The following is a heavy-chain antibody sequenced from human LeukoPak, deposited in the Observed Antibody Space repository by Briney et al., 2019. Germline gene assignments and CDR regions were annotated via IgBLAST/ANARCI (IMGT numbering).Heavy chain of an antibody. J-gene: IGHJ3*02. CDR2: IKQDGSEK. V-gene: IGHV3-7*01. CDR3: ARDGGRSYGFWGIGLDI. CDR1: GFTFSSYW. Sequence: GGSLRLSCAASGFTFSSYWMSWVRQAPGKGLEWVANIKQDGSEKYYVDSVKGRSTISRDNAKNSLYLQMNSLRAEDTAVYYCARDGGRSYGFWGIGLDIWGQGTMVTVSS. D-gene: IGHD5-18*01.